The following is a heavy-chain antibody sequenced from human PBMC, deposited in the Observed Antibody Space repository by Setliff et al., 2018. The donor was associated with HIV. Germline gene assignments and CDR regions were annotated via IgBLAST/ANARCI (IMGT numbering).Heavy chain of an antibody. CDR3: ARGPLYGYDRGYFDY. D-gene: IGHD5-12*01. J-gene: IGHJ4*02. CDR1: GGTFSSYA. CDR2: IIPILGIA. V-gene: IGHV1-69*10. Sequence: SVKVSCKASGGTFSSYAISWVRQAPGQGLKWMGGIIPILGIANYAQKFQGRVTITADESTTTVYMEVRSLKSEDTALYYCARGPLYGYDRGYFDYWGQGTLVTVSS.